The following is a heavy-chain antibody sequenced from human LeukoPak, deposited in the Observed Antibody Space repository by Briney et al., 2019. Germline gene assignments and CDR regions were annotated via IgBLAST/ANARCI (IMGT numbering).Heavy chain of an antibody. D-gene: IGHD2-15*01. J-gene: IGHJ6*02. CDR2: MNPNSGNT. CDR1: GYTFTSYD. Sequence: ASVKVSCKASGYTFTSYDINWVRQAPGQGLEWMGWMNPNSGNTGYAQKFQGRVTMTRNTSISTAYMELSSLRSEDTAVYYCAREERYCSGGSCYAGMDAWGQGTTVTVSS. CDR3: AREERYCSGGSCYAGMDA. V-gene: IGHV1-8*01.